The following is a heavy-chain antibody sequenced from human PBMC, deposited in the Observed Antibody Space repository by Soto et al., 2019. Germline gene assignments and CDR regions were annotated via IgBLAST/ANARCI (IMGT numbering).Heavy chain of an antibody. D-gene: IGHD6-13*01. CDR1: GFSLSNAGLG. V-gene: IGHV2-26*04. Sequence: QVTVKESGPVLVKPTETLTVTCTVSGFSLSNAGLGVSWIRQPPGKALEWLAHIFSNDEKSYSTSLKSRLTISKDTSKNQLVLIMTNVDPVDTATYYCASTYSTSWYWFDPWGQGTLVTVSS. CDR2: IFSNDEK. J-gene: IGHJ5*02. CDR3: ASTYSTSWYWFDP.